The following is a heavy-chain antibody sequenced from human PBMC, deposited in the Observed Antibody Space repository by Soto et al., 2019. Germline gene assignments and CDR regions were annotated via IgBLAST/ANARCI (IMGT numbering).Heavy chain of an antibody. Sequence: TLSLTCTVSGGSISRGGYYWSWIRQPPGKRLEWIGYISYSGSTDYNPSLKSRVTISGDTSTNQFSLKVSSVTAADTAVYYCARGTSWQLPFDYWGQGTLVTVSS. CDR2: ISYSGST. D-gene: IGHD6-13*01. CDR3: ARGTSWQLPFDY. CDR1: GGSISRGGYY. J-gene: IGHJ4*02. V-gene: IGHV4-61*08.